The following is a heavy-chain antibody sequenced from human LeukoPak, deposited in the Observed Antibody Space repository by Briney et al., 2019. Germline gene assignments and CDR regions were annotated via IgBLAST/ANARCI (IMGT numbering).Heavy chain of an antibody. D-gene: IGHD2-15*01. Sequence: SQTLSLTCSVSGVFISSGGFYWNWIRQPPGKGLEWIGYIDSETTHYNPSLKSRVTISVDRFKNQFSLRLASVTAADTAVFYCARSGGYCSGGRCYNFDSWGQGTLVTVSS. CDR1: GVFISSGGFY. V-gene: IGHV4-30-2*01. J-gene: IGHJ4*02. CDR3: ARSGGYCSGGRCYNFDS. CDR2: IDSETT.